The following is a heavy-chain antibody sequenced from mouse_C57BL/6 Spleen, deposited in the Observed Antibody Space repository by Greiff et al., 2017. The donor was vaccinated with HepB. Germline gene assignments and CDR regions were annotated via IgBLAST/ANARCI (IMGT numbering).Heavy chain of an antibody. Sequence: VQLQQSGPELVKPGASVKMSCKASGYTFTDYNMHWVKQSHGKSLEWIGYINPNNGGTSYNQKFKGKATLTVNKSSSTAYMELRSLTSEDSAVYYCAGGATYDGYPYWYFDVWGTGTTVTVSS. D-gene: IGHD2-3*01. V-gene: IGHV1-22*01. CDR1: GYTFTDYN. CDR2: INPNNGGT. CDR3: AGGATYDGYPYWYFDV. J-gene: IGHJ1*03.